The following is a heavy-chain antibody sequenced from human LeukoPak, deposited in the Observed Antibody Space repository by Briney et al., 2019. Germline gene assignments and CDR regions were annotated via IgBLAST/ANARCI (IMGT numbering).Heavy chain of an antibody. V-gene: IGHV3-23*01. CDR1: GFTFTSYP. J-gene: IGHJ4*02. CDR3: AKSAWIQIWLFHY. D-gene: IGHD5-18*01. CDR2: ISVSGDST. Sequence: GGSLRLSCAASGFTFTSYPLTWVRQAPGKGLEWVSAISVSGDSTYYADSVQGRFTISRDNSKNTLYLQMNSLRPGDTAVYYCAKSAWIQIWLFHYWGQGTLVTVSS.